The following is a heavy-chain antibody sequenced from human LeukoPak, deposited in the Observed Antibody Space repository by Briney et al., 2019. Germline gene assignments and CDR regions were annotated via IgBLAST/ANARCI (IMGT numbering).Heavy chain of an antibody. V-gene: IGHV4-61*01. J-gene: IGHJ6*04. CDR1: GGSVSSGSYY. Sequence: SETLSLTCTVSGGSVSSGSYYWGWIRQPPGKGLEWIGYIYYSGSTNYNPSLKSRVTISVDTSKNQFSLKLSSVTAADTAVYYCARETTVTTSNYYYYYGMDVWGKGTTVTVSS. CDR2: IYYSGST. CDR3: ARETTVTTSNYYYYYGMDV. D-gene: IGHD4-17*01.